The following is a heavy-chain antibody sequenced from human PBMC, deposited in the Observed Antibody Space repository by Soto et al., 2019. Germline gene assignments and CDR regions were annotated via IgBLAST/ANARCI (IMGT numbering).Heavy chain of an antibody. CDR3: AHRPRGYAYYFDY. CDR1: GFSLSTRGVA. CDR2: IYLDEDK. J-gene: IGHJ4*02. Sequence: QITLKESGPTLVKPKQTLTLPSTFSGFSLSTRGVAVGCFRQPPGKALEWLALIYLDEDKWYSPSLKSRLTITGYSAKNQVVLTMTNMDPVDTATYDCAHRPRGYAYYFDYLGEGTLVTVSS. V-gene: IGHV2-5*02. D-gene: IGHD5-12*01.